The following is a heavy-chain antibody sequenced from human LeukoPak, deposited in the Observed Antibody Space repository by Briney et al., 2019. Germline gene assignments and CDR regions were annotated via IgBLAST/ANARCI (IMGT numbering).Heavy chain of an antibody. J-gene: IGHJ6*02. CDR3: ARSPYHNYDFWSGPTGYYYYYGMDV. CDR1: GGTFSSYA. V-gene: IGHV1-69*13. D-gene: IGHD3-3*01. Sequence: EASVKVSCKASGGTFSSYAISWVRQAPGQGLEWMGGIIPIFGTANYAQKFQGRVTITADESTSTAYMELSSLRSEDTAVYYCARSPYHNYDFWSGPTGYYYYYGMDVWGQGTTVTVSS. CDR2: IIPIFGTA.